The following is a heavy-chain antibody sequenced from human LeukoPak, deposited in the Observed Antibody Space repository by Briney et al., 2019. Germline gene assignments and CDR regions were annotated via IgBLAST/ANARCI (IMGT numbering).Heavy chain of an antibody. CDR2: INSDGSST. J-gene: IGHJ5*02. CDR1: GFTFSSYW. Sequence: GGSLRLSCAASGFTFSSYWMHWVRQSPGKELVWVSRINSDGSSTTYADSVKGRFTITRDNAKNTLYLQMNSLRAEDTAVYYCARDKGYCSGGSCYLNWFDPWGQGTLVTVSS. CDR3: ARDKGYCSGGSCYLNWFDP. D-gene: IGHD2-15*01. V-gene: IGHV3-74*01.